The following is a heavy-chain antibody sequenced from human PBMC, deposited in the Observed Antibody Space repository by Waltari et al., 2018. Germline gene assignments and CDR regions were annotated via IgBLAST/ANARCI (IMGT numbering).Heavy chain of an antibody. V-gene: IGHV7-4-1*02. J-gene: IGHJ6*03. CDR1: GYTFTSYA. CDR2: INTNTGNP. Sequence: QVQLVQSGSELKKPGASVKVSCKASGYTFTSYAMNCVRQAPGQGLEWMGWINTNTGNPTYAQGCTGRFVFSLDTSVSTAYLQISSLKDEDTAVYYCARGGSWYCSSTSCYYYYYMDVWGKGTTVTVSS. D-gene: IGHD2-2*01. CDR3: ARGGSWYCSSTSCYYYYYMDV.